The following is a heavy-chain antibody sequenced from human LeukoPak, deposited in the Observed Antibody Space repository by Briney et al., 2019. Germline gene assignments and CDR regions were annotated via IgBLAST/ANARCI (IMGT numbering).Heavy chain of an antibody. CDR1: GXTFNNFA. Sequence: GGSLRLSCAASGXTFNNFAMSWVRQAPGKGLEWVSVISAGGGTTHYADSVKGRFTISRDNPKNTLHLQMNSLRAEDTAVYYCANRLRYSDSWYYFEYWGQGTLVTVSS. D-gene: IGHD6-13*01. CDR2: ISAGGGTT. CDR3: ANRLRYSDSWYYFEY. J-gene: IGHJ4*02. V-gene: IGHV3-23*01.